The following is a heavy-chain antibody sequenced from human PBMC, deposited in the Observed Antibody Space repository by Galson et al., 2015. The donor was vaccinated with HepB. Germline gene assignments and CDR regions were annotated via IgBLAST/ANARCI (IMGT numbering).Heavy chain of an antibody. D-gene: IGHD3-10*01. J-gene: IGHJ4*02. CDR3: TTQDLWFGELYRGG. V-gene: IGHV3-15*07. CDR2: IKSKTDGGTT. CDR1: GFTFSNAW. Sequence: SLRLSCAASGFTFSNAWMNWVRQAPGKGLEWVGRIKSKTDGGTTDYAALVKGRFTISRDDSKNTLYLQMNSLKTEDTAVYYCTTQDLWFGELYRGGWGQGTLVTVSS.